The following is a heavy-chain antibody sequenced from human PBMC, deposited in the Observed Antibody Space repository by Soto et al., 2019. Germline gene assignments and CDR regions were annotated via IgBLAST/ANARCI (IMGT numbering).Heavy chain of an antibody. CDR2: IYWDDDK. CDR3: AHTRGMAADY. CDR1: GFSLSTSGGG. Sequence: SGPTLVNPTQTLTRTCTFSGFSLSTSGGGVGWIRQPPGKALELLALIYWDDDKRYSPSLKSRLTITKDTSKHQVVLTMTNMDPVDTATELCAHTRGMAADYWGQGILVYVS. V-gene: IGHV2-5*02. D-gene: IGHD6-13*01. J-gene: IGHJ4*02.